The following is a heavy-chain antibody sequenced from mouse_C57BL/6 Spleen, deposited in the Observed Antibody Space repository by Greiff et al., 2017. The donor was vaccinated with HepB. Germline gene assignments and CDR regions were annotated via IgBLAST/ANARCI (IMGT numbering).Heavy chain of an antibody. D-gene: IGHD3-3*01. CDR1: GYSFTGYY. J-gene: IGHJ4*01. Sequence: EVKLMESGPELVKPGASVKISCKASGYSFTGYYMNWVKQSPEKSLEWIGEINPSTGGTTYNQKFKAKATLTVDKSSSTAYMQLKSLTSEDSAVYYCARTLGAMDYWGQGTSVTVSS. V-gene: IGHV1-42*01. CDR2: INPSTGGT. CDR3: ARTLGAMDY.